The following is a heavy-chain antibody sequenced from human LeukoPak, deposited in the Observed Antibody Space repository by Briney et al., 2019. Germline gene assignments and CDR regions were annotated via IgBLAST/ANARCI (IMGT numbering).Heavy chain of an antibody. CDR3: ARGVGGAIAVAGTFDY. CDR1: GYTFTSYG. CDR2: ISAYNGNT. V-gene: IGHV1-18*01. Sequence: ASVKVSCKASGYTFTSYGISWVRRAPGQGLEWMGWISAYNGNTNYAQKLQGRVTMTTDTSTSTAYMELRSLRSDDTAVYYCARGVGGAIAVAGTFDYWGQGTLVTVSS. D-gene: IGHD6-19*01. J-gene: IGHJ4*02.